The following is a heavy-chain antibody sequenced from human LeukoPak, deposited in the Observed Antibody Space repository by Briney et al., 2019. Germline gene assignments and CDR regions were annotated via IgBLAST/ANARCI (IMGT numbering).Heavy chain of an antibody. D-gene: IGHD2-2*01. J-gene: IGHJ5*02. Sequence: SETLSLTCTVSGGSMSSYYWSWIRQPPGKGLEWIGYIYYSGSTNYNPSLKSRVTISVDTSKNQFSLKLSSVTAADTAVYYCARGWAYHCSSTSCYSRSWFDPWGQGTLVTVSS. V-gene: IGHV4-59*08. CDR3: ARGWAYHCSSTSCYSRSWFDP. CDR1: GGSMSSYY. CDR2: IYYSGST.